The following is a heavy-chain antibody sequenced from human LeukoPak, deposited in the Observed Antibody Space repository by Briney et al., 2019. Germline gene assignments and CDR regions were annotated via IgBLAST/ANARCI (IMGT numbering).Heavy chain of an antibody. CDR2: INPNTGGT. D-gene: IGHD3-22*01. Sequence: ASVKVSCKASAYTFTNYSLHWERHAPGQGLEWMGWINPNTGGTNYAQKFQGRVTMTSETSISTAYLELSSLRSDDTAVYYCARDHEDYDRSGYYSLGCWGQGTLVTVSS. V-gene: IGHV1-2*02. J-gene: IGHJ4*02. CDR3: ARDHEDYDRSGYYSLGC. CDR1: AYTFTNYS.